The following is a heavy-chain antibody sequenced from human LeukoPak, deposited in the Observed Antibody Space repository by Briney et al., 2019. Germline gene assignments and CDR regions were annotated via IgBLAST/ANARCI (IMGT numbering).Heavy chain of an antibody. Sequence: GGSLRLSCAASGFTFSDYYMSWVRQAPGKGLEWVANIKQDGSEKYYVDSVKGRFTISRDNAKNSLYLQMNSLRAEDTAVYYCARDRGYSGLDAFDIWGQGTMVTVSS. J-gene: IGHJ3*02. CDR2: IKQDGSEK. D-gene: IGHD5-12*01. CDR3: ARDRGYSGLDAFDI. V-gene: IGHV3-7*01. CDR1: GFTFSDYY.